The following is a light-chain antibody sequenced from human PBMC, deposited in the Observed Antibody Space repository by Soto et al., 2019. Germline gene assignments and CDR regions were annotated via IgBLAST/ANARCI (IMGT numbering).Light chain of an antibody. CDR1: QSVSSN. CDR3: QKYNNWPLT. J-gene: IGKJ4*01. Sequence: EIVMTQSPATLSVSPGERATLSCTASQSVSSNLAWYQQKPGQAPRLLIYGASTRATGIPARFSGSGSGTEFTFTISSLQSEDFVVYYCQKYNNWPLTFGGGTKVEIK. V-gene: IGKV3-15*01. CDR2: GAS.